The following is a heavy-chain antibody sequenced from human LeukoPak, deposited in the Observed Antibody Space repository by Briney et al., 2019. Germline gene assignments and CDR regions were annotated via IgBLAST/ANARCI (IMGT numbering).Heavy chain of an antibody. D-gene: IGHD1-14*01. CDR1: GYTFTGYY. CDR2: MNPNSGNT. J-gene: IGHJ4*02. CDR3: ARGTGGDDENFDY. Sequence: ASVKVSCKASGYTFTGYYMHWVRQAPGQGLEWMGWMNPNSGNTGYAQKFQGRVTMTRNTSISTAYMELSSLRSEDTAVYYCARGTGGDDENFDYWGQGTLVTVSS. V-gene: IGHV1-8*02.